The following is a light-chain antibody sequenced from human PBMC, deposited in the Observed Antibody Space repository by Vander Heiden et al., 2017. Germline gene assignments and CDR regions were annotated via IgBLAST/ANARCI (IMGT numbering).Light chain of an antibody. Sequence: DIQMTQSPSSLSASVGDRVTITCQASQDIGNYLNWYQRKPGKAPELLIYDASKLETGVPSRFSGSRSGTEFTFTINSLEPEDFATYYCQQDGDLPYTFGQGTKMEIK. J-gene: IGKJ2*01. CDR1: QDIGNY. CDR2: DAS. V-gene: IGKV1-33*01. CDR3: QQDGDLPYT.